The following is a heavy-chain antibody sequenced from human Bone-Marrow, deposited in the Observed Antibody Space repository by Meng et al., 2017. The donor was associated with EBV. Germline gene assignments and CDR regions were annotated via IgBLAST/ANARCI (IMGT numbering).Heavy chain of an antibody. CDR3: ASESGRGYTPDY. V-gene: IGHV1-69*01. Sequence: QVQLAQSGAEVKRPGSSVKVACKTSGGPFSSDAISWVRQAPGQGLEWLGGLIPMFGAPNYAQKFQGRVTITADESTSTHYMELSSLRSEDTAVYYCASESGRGYTPDYWGQGTLVTVSS. J-gene: IGHJ4*02. CDR2: LIPMFGAP. CDR1: GGPFSSDA. D-gene: IGHD3-10*01.